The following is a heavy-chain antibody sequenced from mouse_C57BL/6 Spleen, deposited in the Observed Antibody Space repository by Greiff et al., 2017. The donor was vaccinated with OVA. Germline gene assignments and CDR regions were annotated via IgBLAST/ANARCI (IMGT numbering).Heavy chain of an antibody. CDR2: IYPGSGST. V-gene: IGHV1-55*01. Sequence: VQLQQPGAELVKPGASVKMSCKASGYTFTSYWITWVKQRPGQGLEWIGDIYPGSGSTNYNEKFKSKATLTVDTSSSTAYMQLSSLTSEDSAVYYCARLGDGYSAWFAYWGQGTLVTVSA. CDR3: ARLGDGYSAWFAY. CDR1: GYTFTSYW. D-gene: IGHD2-3*01. J-gene: IGHJ3*01.